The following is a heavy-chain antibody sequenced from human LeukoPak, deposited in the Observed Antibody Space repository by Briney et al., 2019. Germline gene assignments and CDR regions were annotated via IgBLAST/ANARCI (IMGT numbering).Heavy chain of an antibody. CDR1: GYTFTSYG. Sequence: GASVKVSCKASGYTFTSYGISWVRQAPGQGLEWMGWISAYNGNTNYAQKLQGRVTMTTDTSTSTAYMELRSLRSDDTAVYHCARLDPARGHYDSSGPPLPRFDPWGQGTLVTVSS. V-gene: IGHV1-18*01. CDR2: ISAYNGNT. J-gene: IGHJ5*02. D-gene: IGHD3-22*01. CDR3: ARLDPARGHYDSSGPPLPRFDP.